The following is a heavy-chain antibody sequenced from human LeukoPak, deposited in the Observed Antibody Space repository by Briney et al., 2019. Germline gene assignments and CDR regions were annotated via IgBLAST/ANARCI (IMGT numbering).Heavy chain of an antibody. V-gene: IGHV4-39*01. Sequence: SETLSLTCTVSGGSIRSSYYYWGWIRQPPGKGLEWIGSIYDSGSTYYNPSLKSRVTISVDTSKNQFSLKLNSVTAADTAVYYCARGSVVVVAATPGGFYYGMDVWGQGTTVIVSS. CDR1: GGSIRSSYYY. CDR3: ARGSVVVVAATPGGFYYGMDV. D-gene: IGHD2-15*01. CDR2: IYDSGST. J-gene: IGHJ6*02.